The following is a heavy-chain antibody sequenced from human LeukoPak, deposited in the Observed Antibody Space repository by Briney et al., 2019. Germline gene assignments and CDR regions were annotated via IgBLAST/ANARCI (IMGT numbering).Heavy chain of an antibody. CDR2: ISGDGGST. V-gene: IGHV3-43*02. CDR1: GFTFDDYA. D-gene: IGHD1-26*01. J-gene: IGHJ1*01. CDR3: AKGGATSEYFQH. Sequence: PGGSLRLSCAASGFTFDDYAMHWVRQAPGKGLEWVSLISGDGGSTYYADSVKGRFTISRDNSKNSLYLQMNSLRTEDTALHYCAKGGATSEYFQHWGQGILVTVSS.